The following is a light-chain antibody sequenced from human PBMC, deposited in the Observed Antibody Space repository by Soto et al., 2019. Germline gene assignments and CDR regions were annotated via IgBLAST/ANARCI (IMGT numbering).Light chain of an antibody. V-gene: IGKV3-15*01. CDR3: QQYNNWPPMYT. CDR1: QSVSSN. CDR2: GAS. Sequence: EIVMTQSPATLSVSPGERATLSCRASQSVSSNLAWYQQKPGQAPRLLIYGASTRATGIPATFSGSGSGTEFPLTIRSLQSEDFAVYYCQQYNNWPPMYTFGQGTKLEIK. J-gene: IGKJ2*01.